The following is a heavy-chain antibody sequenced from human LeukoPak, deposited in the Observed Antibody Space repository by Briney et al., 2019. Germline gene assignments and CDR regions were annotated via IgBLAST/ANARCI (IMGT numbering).Heavy chain of an antibody. D-gene: IGHD5-18*01. CDR2: IYSDGST. J-gene: IGHJ3*02. CDR3: AGRIQPPGAFDI. CDR1: GFTFSDYY. V-gene: IGHV3-53*01. Sequence: GGSLRLSCAASGFTFSDYYMSWVRQAPGKGLEWVSVIYSDGSTYYAASVKGRFTISRDNSKNTVFLQMNSLRDEDTAVYYCAGRIQPPGAFDIWGQGKMVTVSS.